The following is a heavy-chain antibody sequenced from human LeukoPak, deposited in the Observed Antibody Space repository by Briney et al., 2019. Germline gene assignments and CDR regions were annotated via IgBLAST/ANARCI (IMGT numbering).Heavy chain of an antibody. CDR2: ISSSSSYI. CDR1: GFTFSSYN. Sequence: GGSLRLSCTASGFTFSSYNMNWVRQAPGKGLEWVSSISSSSSYIYYADSMKGRFTISRDNAKNSLYLQINSLRAEDTAVYYCARGGGQRIAVAGHIDYWGQGTLVTVSS. V-gene: IGHV3-21*01. J-gene: IGHJ4*02. D-gene: IGHD6-19*01. CDR3: ARGGGQRIAVAGHIDY.